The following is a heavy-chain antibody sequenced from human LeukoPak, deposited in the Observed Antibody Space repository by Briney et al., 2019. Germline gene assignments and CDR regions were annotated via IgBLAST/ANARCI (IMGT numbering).Heavy chain of an antibody. J-gene: IGHJ6*03. D-gene: IGHD6-19*01. CDR1: GGSTSSYY. CDR3: ARVRQWLAWGYYYYYMDV. Sequence: SETLSLTFTVSGGSTSSYYWSWIRQPPGKGLEWIGYIYYSWSTNYNPSRKSRVTISVDTYKKQFSLKLSSVTAADTAVYYCARVRQWLAWGYYYYYMDVWGKGTTVTVSS. V-gene: IGHV4-59*01. CDR2: IYYSWST.